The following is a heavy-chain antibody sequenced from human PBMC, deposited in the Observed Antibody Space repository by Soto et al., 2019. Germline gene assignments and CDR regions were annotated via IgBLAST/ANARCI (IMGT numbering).Heavy chain of an antibody. CDR1: GFTFSSYS. Sequence: EVQLLESGGGLVKPGGSLRLSCTASGFTFSSYSMNWVRRAPGKGLEWVSSISSSSSFIYSAGSVKGRFTISRDNAKNSLYLQMNSLRAEDTAVYYCAVGEETGTPYFGIWGQGTLVTVSS. D-gene: IGHD1-7*01. J-gene: IGHJ4*02. CDR3: AVGEETGTPYFGI. V-gene: IGHV3-21*01. CDR2: ISSSSSFI.